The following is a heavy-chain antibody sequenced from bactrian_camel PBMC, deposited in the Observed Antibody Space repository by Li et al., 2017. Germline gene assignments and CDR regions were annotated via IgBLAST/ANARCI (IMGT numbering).Heavy chain of an antibody. J-gene: IGHJ4*01. CDR3: AADLVTGEPSLLETQYYY. Sequence: HVQLVESGGGSVQAGGSRRLPCVASGYTLPMYMAWFRRLPGQEREGVAAIGGDGRTNYADSVKGRFTISRDGAKNIITLQMDNLKDEDTATYYCAADLVTGEPSLLETQYYYWGQGTQVTVS. V-gene: IGHV3S53*01. CDR2: IGGDGRT. CDR1: GYTLPMY. D-gene: IGHD3*01.